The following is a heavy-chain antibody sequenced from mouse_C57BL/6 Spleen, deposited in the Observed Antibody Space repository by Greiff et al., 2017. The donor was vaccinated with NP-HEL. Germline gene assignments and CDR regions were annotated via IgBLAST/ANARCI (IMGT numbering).Heavy chain of an antibody. J-gene: IGHJ4*01. V-gene: IGHV1-59*01. CDR1: GYTFTSYW. Sequence: VQLQQSGAELVRPGTSVKLSCKASGYTFTSYWMHWVKQRPGQGLEWIGVIDPSDSYTNYNQKFKGKATLTVDTSSSTAYMQLSSLTSEDSAVYYCARQLRSTMDYWGQGTSVTVSS. D-gene: IGHD3-2*02. CDR3: ARQLRSTMDY. CDR2: IDPSDSYT.